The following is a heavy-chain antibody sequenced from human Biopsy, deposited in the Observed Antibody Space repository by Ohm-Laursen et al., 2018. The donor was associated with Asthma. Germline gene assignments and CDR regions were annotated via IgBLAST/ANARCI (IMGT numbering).Heavy chain of an antibody. V-gene: IGHV3-30-3*01. D-gene: IGHD6-13*01. Sequence: SLRLSCAASGFTFRSYAMHWVRQAPGKGLDWVAPISFDPLNKQYADWVRGRFTVSRDSSKNTLYLQMNSLRADDTAVYYCARVPVAAAGPYYYGMDVWGQGTTVTVSS. J-gene: IGHJ6*02. CDR3: ARVPVAAAGPYYYGMDV. CDR1: GFTFRSYA. CDR2: ISFDPLNK.